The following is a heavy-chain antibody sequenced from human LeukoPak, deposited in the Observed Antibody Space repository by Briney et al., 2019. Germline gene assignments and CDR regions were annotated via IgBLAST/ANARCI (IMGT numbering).Heavy chain of an antibody. CDR2: IYYSGST. CDR3: ARGAGSEYYYYGMDV. Sequence: SQTLSLTCTVSGGSISSGTYYWTWIRQHPGKGLEWFGYIYYSGSTDYNPSPKSRRTISVDTSKNQFSLKLSSVTAADTAVYYCARGAGSEYYYYGMDVWGQGTTVTVSS. CDR1: GGSISSGTYY. J-gene: IGHJ6*02. D-gene: IGHD1-1*01. V-gene: IGHV4-31*03.